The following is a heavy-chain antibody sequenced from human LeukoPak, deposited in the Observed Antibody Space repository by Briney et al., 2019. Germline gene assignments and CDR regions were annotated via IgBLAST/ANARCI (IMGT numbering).Heavy chain of an antibody. V-gene: IGHV4-59*01. D-gene: IGHD6-13*01. Sequence: SSETLSLTCAVYGGSFSGYYWSWIRQPPGKGLEWIGYIYYSGSTNYNPSLKSRVTISVDTSKNQFSLKLSSVTAADTAVYYCAGTLAAAGPEYFQHWGQGTLVTVSS. J-gene: IGHJ1*01. CDR2: IYYSGST. CDR1: GGSFSGYY. CDR3: AGTLAAAGPEYFQH.